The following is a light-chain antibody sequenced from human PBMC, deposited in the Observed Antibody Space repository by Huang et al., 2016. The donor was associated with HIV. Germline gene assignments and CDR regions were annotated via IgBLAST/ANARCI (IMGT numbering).Light chain of an antibody. Sequence: EIVMTQSPPTLSVSPGERATLSCRASQTVNSNLAWYQHKPGQAPRLLIYGASTRATGIPARFIGRGSGTKFTLTISSLQSEDCAVYYCQQYNNWLAFGQGTKVEIK. CDR3: QQYNNWLA. CDR1: QTVNSN. CDR2: GAS. J-gene: IGKJ1*01. V-gene: IGKV3-15*01.